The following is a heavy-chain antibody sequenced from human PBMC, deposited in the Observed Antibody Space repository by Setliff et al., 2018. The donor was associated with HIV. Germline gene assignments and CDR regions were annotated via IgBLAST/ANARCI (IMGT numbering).Heavy chain of an antibody. V-gene: IGHV1-2*06. CDR2: INPNSGGT. J-gene: IGHJ4*02. D-gene: IGHD6-13*01. CDR3: ARGVKGIAATGKYYFDY. Sequence: ASVKVSCKASGYNFTDYYMHWVRQAPGQGLEWMGRINPNSGGTNYVQKFLGRVTMTRDMSINTAYMELSRLRSDDTAVYYWARGVKGIAATGKYYFDYWGQGTLVTVSS. CDR1: GYNFTDYY.